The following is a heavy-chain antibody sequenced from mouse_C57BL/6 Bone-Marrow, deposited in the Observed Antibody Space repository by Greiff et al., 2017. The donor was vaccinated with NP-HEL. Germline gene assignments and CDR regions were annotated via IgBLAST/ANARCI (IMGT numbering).Heavy chain of an antibody. CDR3: AIGSSYKAY. D-gene: IGHD1-1*01. Sequence: QVQLQQSGAELARPGASVKLSCKASGYTFTSYGISWVKQRTGQGLEWIGEIYPRSGNTYYNEKFKGKATLTADKSSSTAYMELRSLTSEDSAFYFCAIGSSYKAYWGQGTLVTVSA. CDR2: IYPRSGNT. V-gene: IGHV1-81*01. CDR1: GYTFTSYG. J-gene: IGHJ3*01.